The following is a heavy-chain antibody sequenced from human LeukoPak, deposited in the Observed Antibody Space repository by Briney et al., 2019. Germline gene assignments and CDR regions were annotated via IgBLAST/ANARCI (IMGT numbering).Heavy chain of an antibody. J-gene: IGHJ5*02. D-gene: IGHD6-19*01. CDR1: GFTFGDYA. CDR3: TRGRGSGSGNWFDP. V-gene: IGHV3-49*03. CDR2: IRSKAYGGTT. Sequence: GGSLRLSCTASGFTFGDYAMSWFRQAPGKGLEWVGFIRSKAYGGTTEYAASVKGRFTISRDDSKSIAYLQMNSLKTEDTAVYYCTRGRGSGSGNWFDPWGQGTLVTVSS.